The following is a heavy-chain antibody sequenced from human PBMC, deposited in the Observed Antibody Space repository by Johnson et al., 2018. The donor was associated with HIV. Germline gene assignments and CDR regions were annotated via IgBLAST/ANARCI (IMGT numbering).Heavy chain of an antibody. CDR1: GFTFADYA. CDR2: VSWNGGGI. J-gene: IGHJ3*02. V-gene: IGHV3-9*01. D-gene: IGHD3-16*01. Sequence: VQPVESGGGLVQPGRSLRLSCAASGFTFADYAMHWVRQAPGKGLEWVSGVSWNGGGIGYEDSVKGRFTISRDNAKKSLYLQMNSLRVDDTAVYYCARDGGRGDFDIWGHGTRVSVSS. CDR3: ARDGGRGDFDI.